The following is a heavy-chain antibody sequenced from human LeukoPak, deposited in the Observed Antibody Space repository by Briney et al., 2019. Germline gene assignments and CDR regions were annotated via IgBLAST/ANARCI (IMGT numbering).Heavy chain of an antibody. CDR2: INPNSGVT. J-gene: IGHJ4*02. D-gene: IGHD2-15*01. CDR3: ARARGYCSGGSCYRWDY. V-gene: IGHV1-2*06. CDR1: GYTFTDFY. Sequence: ASVKVSCKASGYTFTDFYIHWVRQAPGQGLEWMGRINPNSGVTNYAQKLQGRVTMTTDTSTSTAYMELRSLRSDDTAVYYCARARGYCSGGSCYRWDYWGQGTLVTVSS.